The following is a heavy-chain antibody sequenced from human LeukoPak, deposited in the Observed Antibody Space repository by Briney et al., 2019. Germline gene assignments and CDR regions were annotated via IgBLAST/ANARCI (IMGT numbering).Heavy chain of an antibody. V-gene: IGHV1-2*02. CDR2: INSDSGGT. CDR1: GYTFTGHY. D-gene: IGHD1-1*01. Sequence: ASVKVSCKASGYTFTGHYMHWVRQAPGQGLERMGWINSDSGGTKYAQKFQGSVIMTRVTSISTAYMGLSRLKSDDTAVYYCARGRVHSWSDAFDIWGQGTTVTVSS. J-gene: IGHJ3*02. CDR3: ARGRVHSWSDAFDI.